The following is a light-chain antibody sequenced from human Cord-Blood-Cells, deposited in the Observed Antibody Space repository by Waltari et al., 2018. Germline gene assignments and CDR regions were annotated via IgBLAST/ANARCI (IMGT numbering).Light chain of an antibody. CDR3: QQYYSTIT. CDR1: QSVLYSSNNKNY. CDR2: WAS. V-gene: IGKV4-1*01. Sequence: DIVMTQSPDSLAGSLGERATINSKSSQSVLYSSNNKNYLAWYQQKPGQPPKLLIYWASTRESGVPDRFSGSGSGTDFTLTISSLQAEDVAVYYCQQYYSTITFGQGTRLEIK. J-gene: IGKJ5*01.